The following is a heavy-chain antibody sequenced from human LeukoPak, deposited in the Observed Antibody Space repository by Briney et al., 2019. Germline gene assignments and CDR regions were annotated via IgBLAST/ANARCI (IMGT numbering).Heavy chain of an antibody. CDR2: IYHSGST. CDR3: ARFSERSNGYATD. J-gene: IGHJ4*02. Sequence: KSGGSLRLSCVASGFTFSSCAMSWIRQPPGKGLEWIGSIYHSGSTYYNPSLKSRVTISVDTSENQFSLKLSSVTAADTAVYYCARFSERSNGYATDWGQGTLVTVSS. D-gene: IGHD5-12*01. V-gene: IGHV4-38-2*01. CDR1: GFTFSSCAM.